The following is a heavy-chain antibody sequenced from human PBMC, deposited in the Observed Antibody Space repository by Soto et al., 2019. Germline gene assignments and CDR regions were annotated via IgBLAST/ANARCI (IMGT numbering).Heavy chain of an antibody. J-gene: IGHJ6*02. D-gene: IGHD6-25*01. Sequence: SETLSLTCTVSGGSISSDDYYWSWIRQPPGKGLEWIGYIYYSGSAYYTPSLQSRVSISIDTSKNQFSLKLTSVTATDTAVYFCARGAALNTYYNCYGMDVWGQGTTVTVSS. CDR1: GGSISSDDYY. CDR3: ARGAALNTYYNCYGMDV. CDR2: IYYSGSA. V-gene: IGHV4-30-4*01.